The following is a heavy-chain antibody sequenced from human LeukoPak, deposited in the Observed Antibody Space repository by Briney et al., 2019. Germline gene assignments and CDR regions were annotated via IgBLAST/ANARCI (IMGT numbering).Heavy chain of an antibody. CDR1: GYVFIRHW. CDR3: ARQNHYYYYMDV. V-gene: IGHV5-51*01. Sequence: GESLKISCKASGYVFIRHWIGWVRQVPGKDLEWMGVIHPEDSYSRYNAAFQGQATLSVDESTSTAYLQLSSLKASDTAIYYCARQNHYYYYMDVWGRGTTVTVSS. J-gene: IGHJ6*03. CDR2: IHPEDSYS.